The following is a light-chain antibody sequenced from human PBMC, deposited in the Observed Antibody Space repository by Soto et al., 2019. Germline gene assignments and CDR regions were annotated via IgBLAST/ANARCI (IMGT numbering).Light chain of an antibody. J-gene: IGKJ1*01. Sequence: EIVMTQSPATLSLSPGERATLSCRASQSVSSYLAWYQQKPGQAPRLLIYDASNRATGIPARFSGSGSGTDFTLTISRLEPEDFAVYYCQQYGSSSWTFGPGTKVDIK. CDR2: DAS. V-gene: IGKV3-20*01. CDR3: QQYGSSSWT. CDR1: QSVSSY.